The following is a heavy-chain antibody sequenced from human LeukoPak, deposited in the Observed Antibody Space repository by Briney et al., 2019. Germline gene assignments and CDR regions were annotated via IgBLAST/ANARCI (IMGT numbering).Heavy chain of an antibody. CDR1: GGXFSGYY. D-gene: IGHD6-6*01. J-gene: IGHJ4*02. CDR3: ARGLGYSSSLLPGGY. Sequence: SETLSLTCAVYGGXFSGYYCSWIRQPPGKGLEWIGEINHSGSTNYNPSLKSRVTISVDTSMNQFSLKLSSVTAADTAVYYCARGLGYSSSLLPGGYWGQGTLVTVSS. CDR2: INHSGST. V-gene: IGHV4-34*01.